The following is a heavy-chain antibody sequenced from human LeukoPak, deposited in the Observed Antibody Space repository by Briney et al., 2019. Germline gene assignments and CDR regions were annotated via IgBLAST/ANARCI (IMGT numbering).Heavy chain of an antibody. J-gene: IGHJ5*02. V-gene: IGHV3-53*01. CDR1: GFTVSSNY. Sequence: GGSLRLSCAASGFTVSSNYMSWVRQAPGKGMEWVSVIYSGGSTYYADSVKGRFTISRDNSKNTLYLQMNSLRAEDTAVYYCARGSWTGSSWDRIWFDPWGQGTLVTVSS. CDR3: ARGSWTGSSWDRIWFDP. D-gene: IGHD6-13*01. CDR2: IYSGGST.